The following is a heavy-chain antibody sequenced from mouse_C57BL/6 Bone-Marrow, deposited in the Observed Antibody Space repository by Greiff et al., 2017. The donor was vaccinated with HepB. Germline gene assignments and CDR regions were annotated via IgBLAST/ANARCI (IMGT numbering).Heavy chain of an antibody. CDR1: GYSITSGYY. Sequence: EVHLVESGPGLVKPSQSLSLTCSVTGYSITSGYYWNWIRQFPGNKLEWMGYISYDGSNNYNPSLKNRISITRDTSKNQFFLKLNSVTTEDTATYYCARDRGTTVVAHWYFDVWGTGTTVTVSS. CDR3: ARDRGTTVVAHWYFDV. CDR2: ISYDGSN. V-gene: IGHV3-6*01. D-gene: IGHD1-1*01. J-gene: IGHJ1*03.